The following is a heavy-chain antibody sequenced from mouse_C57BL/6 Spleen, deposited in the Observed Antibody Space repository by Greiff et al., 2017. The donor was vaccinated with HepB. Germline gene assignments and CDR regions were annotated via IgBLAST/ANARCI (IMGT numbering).Heavy chain of an antibody. CDR3: ARESTMSFDY. J-gene: IGHJ2*01. Sequence: QVQLQQPGAELVRPGSSVKLSCKASGYTFTSYWMDWVKQRPGQGLEWIGNIYPSDSETHYNQKFKDKATLTVDKSSSTAYMQLSSLTSEDSAVYYCARESTMSFDYWGQGTTLTVSS. CDR1: GYTFTSYW. V-gene: IGHV1-61*01. D-gene: IGHD2-4*01. CDR2: IYPSDSET.